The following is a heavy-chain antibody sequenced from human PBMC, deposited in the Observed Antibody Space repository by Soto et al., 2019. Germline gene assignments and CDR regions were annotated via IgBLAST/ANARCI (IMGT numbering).Heavy chain of an antibody. V-gene: IGHV4-31*03. J-gene: IGHJ5*01. D-gene: IGHD6-13*01. Sequence: QVQLQESGPGLVKPSQTLSLTCTVSGGSFSSGAYHWSWVRQHPGQGLEWIASISYRGITYSKPSLKCRLSMSVDTAKNQFSLNLTSVTAADTAVYHCARRSATGTRWFDSWGQGTLVTVSS. CDR1: GGSFSSGAYH. CDR3: ARRSATGTRWFDS. CDR2: ISYRGIT.